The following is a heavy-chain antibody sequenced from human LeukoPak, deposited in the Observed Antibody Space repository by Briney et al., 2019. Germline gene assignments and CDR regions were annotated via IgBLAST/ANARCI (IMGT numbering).Heavy chain of an antibody. CDR2: INPNSGGT. V-gene: IGHV1-2*02. Sequence: GASVKVSCEASGYTFTGYYMDWVRQAPGQGLEWMGWINPNSGGTNYAQKFQGRVTMTRDTSISTAYMELSRLRSDDTAVYYCARDQASPRRSGNLSPTGYYYYGMDVWGQGTTVTVSS. CDR1: GYTFTGYY. J-gene: IGHJ6*02. D-gene: IGHD2-8*02. CDR3: ARDQASPRRSGNLSPTGYYYYGMDV.